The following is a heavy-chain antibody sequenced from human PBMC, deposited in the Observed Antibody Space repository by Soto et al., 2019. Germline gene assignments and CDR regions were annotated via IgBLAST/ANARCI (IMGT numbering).Heavy chain of an antibody. Sequence: XESLKVTSQGWGYSFTSSWLGWVRQMPGKGLEWLGNVYPSDSDVRYSPSFEGRVTISADNSINTAYLHLLNLKASDTAIYYCTKGATSPFDYWGQGPRVTVSS. V-gene: IGHV5-51*01. CDR2: VYPSDSDV. CDR1: GYSFTSSW. CDR3: TKGATSPFDY. D-gene: IGHD3-16*01. J-gene: IGHJ4*02.